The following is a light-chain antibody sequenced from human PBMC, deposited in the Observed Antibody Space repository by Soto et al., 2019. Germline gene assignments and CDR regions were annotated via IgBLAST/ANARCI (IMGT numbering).Light chain of an antibody. V-gene: IGKV4-1*01. CDR2: WAS. CDR3: QQYYSTPRT. Sequence: DIVMTQSPDSLAVSLGERATINCKSSQSVLYSSNNKNYLAWYQQKPGQPPKLLIYWASTRESGVPDRFSGSGSGTDFPLTISSLQAEDVAVYYCQQYYSTPRTFGQGTKVDIK. J-gene: IGKJ1*01. CDR1: QSVLYSSNNKNY.